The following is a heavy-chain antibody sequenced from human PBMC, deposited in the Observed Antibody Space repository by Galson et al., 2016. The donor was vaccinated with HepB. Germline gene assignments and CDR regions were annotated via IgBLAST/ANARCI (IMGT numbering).Heavy chain of an antibody. J-gene: IGHJ6*02. CDR2: ISYDGSYS. CDR1: GFSFSTYA. V-gene: IGHV3-30*03. Sequence: SLRLSCAASGFSFSTYAMHWVRQAPGKGLEWVALISYDGSYSSYADSVKGRVTISRDNSNNTLYLQMTSLSPEDTAVYYCARDKSFYYYGMDVWGQGTTVTVSS. CDR3: ARDKSFYYYGMDV.